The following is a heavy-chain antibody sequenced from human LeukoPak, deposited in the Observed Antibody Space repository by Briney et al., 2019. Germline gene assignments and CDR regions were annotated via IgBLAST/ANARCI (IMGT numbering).Heavy chain of an antibody. CDR3: ARAWVDEGFDP. CDR2: ISSSSSYI. Sequence: GGSLRLSCAASGFTFSSYSMNWVRQAPGKGLEWVSSISSSSSYIYYADSVKGRFTISRDDAKNSLYLQMNSLRAEDTAVYYCARAWVDEGFDPWGQGTLVTVSS. D-gene: IGHD3-16*01. J-gene: IGHJ5*02. V-gene: IGHV3-21*01. CDR1: GFTFSSYS.